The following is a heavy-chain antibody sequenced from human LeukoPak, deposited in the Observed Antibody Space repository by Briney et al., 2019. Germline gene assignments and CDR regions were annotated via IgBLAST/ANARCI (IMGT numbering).Heavy chain of an antibody. Sequence: SETLSLTCAVYGGSFSGYYWSWIRQPPGKGLEWIGEINHSGSTNYNPPLKSRVTISVDTSKNQFSLKLSSVTAADTAVYYCARGVGGPVPTMTVNWFDPWGQGTLVTVSS. D-gene: IGHD3-22*01. CDR1: GGSFSGYY. J-gene: IGHJ5*02. V-gene: IGHV4-34*01. CDR3: ARGVGGPVPTMTVNWFDP. CDR2: INHSGST.